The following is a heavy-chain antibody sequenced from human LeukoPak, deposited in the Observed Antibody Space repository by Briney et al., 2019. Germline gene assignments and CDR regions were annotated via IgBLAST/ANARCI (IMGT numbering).Heavy chain of an antibody. CDR1: GFTFSDYY. CDR2: INGSDRTI. V-gene: IGHV3-11*04. D-gene: IGHD3-10*01. Sequence: GSLRLSCAASGFTFSDYYMSWIRQAPGKGLEWVPYINGSDRTIFYADSVKGRFTISRDNSRSTLYLQMNSLRPEDTAIYYCAREGYYGSGSPPSLYFDYWGQGTLVTVSS. J-gene: IGHJ4*02. CDR3: AREGYYGSGSPPSLYFDY.